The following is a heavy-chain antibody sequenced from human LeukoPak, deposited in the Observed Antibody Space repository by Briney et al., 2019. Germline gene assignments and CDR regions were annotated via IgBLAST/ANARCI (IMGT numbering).Heavy chain of an antibody. Sequence: PSGTLCLTCTASGCSISSSRYYWGWLRPRPGKELEWIVSMDCSRSSYYDPSLESLAIITVNTSNNQFSLMLSSVTAADTAVYYCARVRGRRYYYGSGSDYYYMDVWGKGTTVTVSS. V-gene: IGHV4-39*07. D-gene: IGHD3-10*01. CDR3: ARVRGRRYYYGSGSDYYYMDV. CDR2: MDCSRSS. CDR1: GCSISSSRYY. J-gene: IGHJ6*03.